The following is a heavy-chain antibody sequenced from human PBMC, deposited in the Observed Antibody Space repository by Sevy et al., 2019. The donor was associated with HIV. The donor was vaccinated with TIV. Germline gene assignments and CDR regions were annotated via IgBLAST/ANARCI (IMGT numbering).Heavy chain of an antibody. Sequence: GGSLRLSCAASGFTFSSYSMNWVRQAPGKGLEWVSSISSSSSYIYYADSVKGRFTISRDNAKNSLYLQMNSLRAEDTAVYYCARDPCCSSWYEEDYWGQGTLVTVSS. D-gene: IGHD6-13*01. CDR2: ISSSSSYI. J-gene: IGHJ4*02. CDR1: GFTFSSYS. CDR3: ARDPCCSSWYEEDY. V-gene: IGHV3-21*01.